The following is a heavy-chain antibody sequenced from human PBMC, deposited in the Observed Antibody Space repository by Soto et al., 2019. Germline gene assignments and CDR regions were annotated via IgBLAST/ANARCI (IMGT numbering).Heavy chain of an antibody. D-gene: IGHD2-15*01. CDR2: LSSDGFGT. CDR1: GFTLSPYW. J-gene: IGHJ6*02. V-gene: IGHV3-74*03. Sequence: VGSLRLSCAASGFTLSPYWMHWFRQAPGRGLEWVARLSSDGFGTAYADSVKGRFLISRDTARNTLFLHMNILRHEDTAVYYWATGGYCGMFTCPHSDFGMHVRGQG. CDR3: ATGGYCGMFTCPHSDFGMHV.